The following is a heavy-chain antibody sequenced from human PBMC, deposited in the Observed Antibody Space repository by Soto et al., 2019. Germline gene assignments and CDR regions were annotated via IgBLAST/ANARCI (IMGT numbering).Heavy chain of an antibody. CDR3: ARDRNSNPSYNYYYMDV. CDR2: IWYDGSNK. J-gene: IGHJ6*03. CDR1: GFAFSSYG. Sequence: QVQLVESGGGVVQPGMSLRLSCGASGFAFSSYGMHWVRQAPGKGLEWVSVIWYDGSNKYYGDSVRGRFTISRDNSKNTLYLEMTSLRAEDTAVYYCARDRNSNPSYNYYYMDVWGKGTTVTVSS. D-gene: IGHD3-22*01. V-gene: IGHV3-33*01.